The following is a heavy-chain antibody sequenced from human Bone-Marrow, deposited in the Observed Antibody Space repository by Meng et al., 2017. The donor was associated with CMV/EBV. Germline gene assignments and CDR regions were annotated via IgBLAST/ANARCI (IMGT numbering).Heavy chain of an antibody. CDR1: GFTFSSYE. CDR3: ARAAVVTNYDYYGMDV. CDR2: ISSSGSTI. D-gene: IGHD4-23*01. Sequence: GESLKISCAASGFTFSSYEMNWVRQAPGKGLEWVSYISSSGSTIYYADSVKGRYTISRDNAKNSQYLQMNSLRAEDTAVYYCARAAVVTNYDYYGMDVWGQGTTVTVSS. V-gene: IGHV3-48*03. J-gene: IGHJ6*02.